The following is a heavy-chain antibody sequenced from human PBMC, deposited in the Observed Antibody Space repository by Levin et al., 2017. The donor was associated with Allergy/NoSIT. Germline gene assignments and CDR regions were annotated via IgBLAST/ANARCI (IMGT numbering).Heavy chain of an antibody. V-gene: IGHV1-18*01. J-gene: IGHJ3*02. CDR1: GYTFTSYG. CDR2: ISAYNGNT. CDR3: ARDRQVPMTYDAFDI. Sequence: GESLKISCKASGYTFTSYGISWVRQAPGQGLEWMGWISAYNGNTNYAQKLQGRVTMTTDTSTSTAYMELRSLRSDDTAVYYCARDRQVPMTYDAFDIWGQGTMVTVSS.